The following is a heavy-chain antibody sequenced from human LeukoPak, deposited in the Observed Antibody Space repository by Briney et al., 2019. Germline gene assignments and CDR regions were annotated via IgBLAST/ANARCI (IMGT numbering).Heavy chain of an antibody. D-gene: IGHD1-14*01. Sequence: TSETLSLTCTVSGGSISSYYWTWIRQPPGKALEWIGYIYYSGRTSYNPSLKSRVTMSVDTSKNQFSLKLSSVTAADTAVYYCARDGNPWNLDVWGRGTLVTVSP. CDR3: ARDGNPWNLDV. CDR2: IYYSGRT. J-gene: IGHJ2*01. V-gene: IGHV4-59*01. CDR1: GGSISSYY.